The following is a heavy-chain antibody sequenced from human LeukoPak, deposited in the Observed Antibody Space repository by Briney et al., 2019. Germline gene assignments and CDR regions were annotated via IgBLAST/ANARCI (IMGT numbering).Heavy chain of an antibody. Sequence: PGGALRRSCAASGFPFYSYFVTWGRAAPGKGGGWGADIKQDGSDKYYAGSVQGRFTISRDNAKNSLYLQMNSLRAEDTAVYFCARYNSAWKTDDYWGQGTLVTVSS. V-gene: IGHV3-7*03. CDR1: GFPFYSYF. CDR2: IKQDGSDK. J-gene: IGHJ4*02. CDR3: ARYNSAWKTDDY. D-gene: IGHD6-19*01.